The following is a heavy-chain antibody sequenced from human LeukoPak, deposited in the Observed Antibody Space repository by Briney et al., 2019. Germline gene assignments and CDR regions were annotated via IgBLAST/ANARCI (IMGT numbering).Heavy chain of an antibody. CDR3: ARGVTGTISFDY. CDR1: GFTVSSNY. CDR2: IYSGGST. V-gene: IGHV3-66*02. D-gene: IGHD1-7*01. J-gene: IGHJ4*02. Sequence: GGSLRLSCAVSGFTVSSNYMSWVRQAPGKGLEWVSVIYSGGSTYYADSMKGRFIISRDNSKNTLYLQMNSLRAEDTAVYYCARGVTGTISFDYWGQGTLVTVSS.